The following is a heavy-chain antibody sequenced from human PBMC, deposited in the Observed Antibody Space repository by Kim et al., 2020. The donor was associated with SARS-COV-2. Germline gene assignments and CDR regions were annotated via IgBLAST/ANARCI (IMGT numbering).Heavy chain of an antibody. D-gene: IGHD1-7*01. CDR2: TNSDGSST. CDR1: GFTFSSYW. Sequence: GGSLRLSCAASGFTFSSYWMHWVRQAPGKGLVWVSRTNSDGSSTSYADSVKGRFTISRDNAKNTLYLQMNSLRAEDTAVYYCARWRSEIITGTTRDYYYGMDVWGQGTTVTVSS. V-gene: IGHV3-74*01. CDR3: ARWRSEIITGTTRDYYYGMDV. J-gene: IGHJ6*02.